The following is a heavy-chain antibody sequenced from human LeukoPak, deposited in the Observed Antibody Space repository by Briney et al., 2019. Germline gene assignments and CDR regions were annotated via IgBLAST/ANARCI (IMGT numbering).Heavy chain of an antibody. CDR3: ARGGDSRSPQPPLFDY. CDR1: GGSISNYY. J-gene: IGHJ4*02. V-gene: IGHV4-4*07. CDR2: IYTSGST. D-gene: IGHD7-27*01. Sequence: SETLSLTCTVSGGSISNYYWSWIRQPAGKGLEWIGRIYTSGSTNYNPSLKSRVTMSVDTSKNQFSLKLSSVTAADTAVYYCARGGDSRSPQPPLFDYWGQGTLVTVSS.